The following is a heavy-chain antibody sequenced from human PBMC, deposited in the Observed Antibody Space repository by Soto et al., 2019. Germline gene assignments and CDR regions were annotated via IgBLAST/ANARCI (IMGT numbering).Heavy chain of an antibody. D-gene: IGHD3-22*01. CDR3: ARVARSYYDGSGYYPFDY. J-gene: IGHJ4*02. Sequence: QVQLVQSGAEVKKPGSSVKVSCKASGGTFSSYAISWVRQAPGQGLEWMGGIIPIFGTANYAQKFQGRVTITADESTSTAYMELSSLRSEDTAVYYCARVARSYYDGSGYYPFDYWGQGTLVTVSS. V-gene: IGHV1-69*01. CDR1: GGTFSSYA. CDR2: IIPIFGTA.